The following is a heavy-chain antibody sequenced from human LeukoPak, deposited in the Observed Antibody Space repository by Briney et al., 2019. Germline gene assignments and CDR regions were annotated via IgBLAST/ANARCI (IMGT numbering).Heavy chain of an antibody. CDR3: ARDSGEVPDY. Sequence: GASVKLSCKSSGYTFNGYYMHWVRQAPGQRLEWMGWINPNNGGTKYAQNFQGRVTITRDTSISTAYMELDRLRFDDTAVYYCARDSGEVPDYWGQGTLVTVSS. D-gene: IGHD3-10*01. CDR1: GYTFNGYY. CDR2: INPNNGGT. J-gene: IGHJ4*02. V-gene: IGHV1-2*02.